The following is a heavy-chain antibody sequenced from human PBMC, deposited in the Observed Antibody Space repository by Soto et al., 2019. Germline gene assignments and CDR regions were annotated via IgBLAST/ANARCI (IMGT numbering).Heavy chain of an antibody. CDR1: GYTFTSYD. CDR3: ARSLRKGPAYYYDSSGYYPLSFDI. J-gene: IGHJ3*02. V-gene: IGHV1-8*01. CDR2: MNPNSGNT. Sequence: GASVKVSCKASGYTFTSYDINWVRQATGQGLEWMGWMNPNSGNTGCAQKFQGRVTMTRNTSISTAYMELSSLRSEDTAVYYCARSLRKGPAYYYDSSGYYPLSFDIWGQGTMVTVSS. D-gene: IGHD3-22*01.